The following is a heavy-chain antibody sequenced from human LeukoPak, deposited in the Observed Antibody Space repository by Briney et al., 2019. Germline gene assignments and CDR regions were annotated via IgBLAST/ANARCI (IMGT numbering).Heavy chain of an antibody. CDR2: IRYDGSTQ. CDR1: GFTFSTYG. CDR3: AKGTVIAATPGDN. D-gene: IGHD2-15*01. V-gene: IGHV3-30*02. J-gene: IGHJ4*02. Sequence: PGGSLRLSCAASGFTFSTYGIHWVRQAPGKGLEWVAFIRYDGSTQYYADSVKGRVTVSRDNSKNTLYLQMNSLRAEDTAVYYCAKGTVIAATPGDNWGQGTLVTVSS.